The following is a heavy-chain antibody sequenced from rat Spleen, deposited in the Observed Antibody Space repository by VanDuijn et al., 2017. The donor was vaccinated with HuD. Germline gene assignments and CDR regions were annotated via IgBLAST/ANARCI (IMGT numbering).Heavy chain of an antibody. CDR2: ISPSGGST. CDR3: SRTIWEYFDY. J-gene: IGHJ2*01. CDR1: GFTFSNYG. D-gene: IGHD1-2*01. Sequence: EVQLVESGGGLVQPGRSMKLSCAASGFTFSNYGMAWVRQAPKKGLEWVASISPSGGSTYYRDSMKGRFTVSRDNAKSTLYLQMNSLRSEDTATYYYSRTIWEYFDYWGQGVMVTVSS. V-gene: IGHV5-19*01.